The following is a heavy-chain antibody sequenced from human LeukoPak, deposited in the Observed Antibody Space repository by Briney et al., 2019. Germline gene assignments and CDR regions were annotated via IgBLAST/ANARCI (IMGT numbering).Heavy chain of an antibody. CDR1: GGSISSHY. D-gene: IGHD6-6*01. CDR2: IYYSGIT. J-gene: IGHJ5*02. Sequence: SEALSLTCTVSGGSISSHYWSWMQQPPGEGLEGIGYIYYSGITRYNPSRHSRVTISVDTSKNQFALELRSVSAADAGVYYCGRSSGVGNWFDPWGQGTLVTVSS. V-gene: IGHV4-59*11. CDR3: GRSSGVGNWFDP.